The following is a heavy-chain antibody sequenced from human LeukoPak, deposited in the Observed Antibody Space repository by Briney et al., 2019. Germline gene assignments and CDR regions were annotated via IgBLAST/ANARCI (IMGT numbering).Heavy chain of an antibody. CDR2: IYYSGST. CDR1: DGSMSSITYY. Sequence: SDTLSLPCTVSDGSMSSITYYCGSLRQPPGEGLEWNGSIYYSGSTYYIPSLTSRVPMSVYTSKNQSSLKLSSVTAADTVVYYCARHIVGATMRIDYWGQGTLVTVSS. V-gene: IGHV4-39*01. CDR3: ARHIVGATMRIDY. J-gene: IGHJ4*02. D-gene: IGHD1-26*01.